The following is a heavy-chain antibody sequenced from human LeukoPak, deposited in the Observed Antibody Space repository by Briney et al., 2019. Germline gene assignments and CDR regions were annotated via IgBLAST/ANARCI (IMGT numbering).Heavy chain of an antibody. Sequence: SETLSLTCAVSGGSISSSNWWSWVRQPPGKGLVWIGDIYHSGSTNYNPSLKSRVTISVDTSKNQFSLKLSSVTAADTAVYYCARGISPEYYFDYWGQGTLVTVSS. CDR1: GGSISSSNW. V-gene: IGHV4-4*02. CDR3: ARGISPEYYFDY. J-gene: IGHJ4*02. CDR2: IYHSGST.